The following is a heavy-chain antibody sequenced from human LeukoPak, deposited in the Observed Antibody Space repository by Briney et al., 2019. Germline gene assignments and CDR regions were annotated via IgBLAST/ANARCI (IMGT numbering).Heavy chain of an antibody. CDR2: ISGSGGST. V-gene: IGHV3-23*01. Sequence: GGTLRLSCAASGFTFSSYGMSWVRQAPGKGLEWVSVISGSGGSTYYADSVKGRFTISRDNSKNTLYLQMNSLRAEDTAVYYCAKDLNLRYFDYWGQGTLVTVSS. J-gene: IGHJ4*02. CDR3: AKDLNLRYFDY. CDR1: GFTFSSYG. D-gene: IGHD1-7*01.